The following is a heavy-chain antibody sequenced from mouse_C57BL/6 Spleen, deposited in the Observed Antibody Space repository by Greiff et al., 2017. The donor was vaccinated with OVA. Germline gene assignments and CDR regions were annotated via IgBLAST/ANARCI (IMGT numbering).Heavy chain of an antibody. CDR1: GYTFTDYN. CDR2: INPNNGGT. D-gene: IGHD1-1*01. J-gene: IGHJ1*03. V-gene: IGHV1-22*01. CDR3: AREGGSSYWYFDV. Sequence: VQLKQSGPELVKPGASVKMSCKASGYTFTDYNMHWVKQSHGKSLEWIGYINPNNGGTSYNQKFKGKATLTVNKSSSTAYMELRSLTSEDSAVYYCAREGGSSYWYFDVWGTGTTVTVSS.